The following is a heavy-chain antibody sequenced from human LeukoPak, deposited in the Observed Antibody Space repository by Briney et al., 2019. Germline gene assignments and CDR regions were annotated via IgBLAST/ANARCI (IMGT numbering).Heavy chain of an antibody. CDR3: ARSLPATASY. J-gene: IGHJ4*02. CDR2: IDPSDSYT. CDR1: GYSFTSYW. V-gene: IGHV5-10-1*01. Sequence: GESLKISCKGSGYSFTSYWISWVRQMPGEGLEWMGRIDPSDSYTNYSPSFQGHVTISADKSISTAYLQWSSLKASDTAMYYCARSLPATASYWGQGTLVTVSS. D-gene: IGHD2-2*01.